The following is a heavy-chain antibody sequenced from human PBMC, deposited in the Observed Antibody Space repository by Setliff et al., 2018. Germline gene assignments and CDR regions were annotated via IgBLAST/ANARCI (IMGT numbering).Heavy chain of an antibody. CDR2: INHSGST. J-gene: IGHJ4*02. V-gene: IGHV4-34*01. Sequence: PSETLSLTCAVYGGSFSGYYWSWIRQPPGKGLEWIGEINHSGSTNYNPSLKSRVTISVDTSKNQFSLKLSSVTAADTAVYYCARGGYNFWSGYLNYWGQGTLVTVSS. CDR3: ARGGYNFWSGYLNY. CDR1: GGSFSGYY. D-gene: IGHD3-3*01.